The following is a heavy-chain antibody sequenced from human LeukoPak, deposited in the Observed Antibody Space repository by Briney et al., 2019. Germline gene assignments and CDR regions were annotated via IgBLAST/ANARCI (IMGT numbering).Heavy chain of an antibody. CDR3: AKNSVHDSYRYFYMYV. V-gene: IGHV3-23*01. J-gene: IGHJ6*03. D-gene: IGHD5/OR15-5a*01. Sequence: GGSPRASCEASGFSFCNYAMTWVRPAPGEGLEWVSSLGGSGDDTYSPDSLKGRFTLSRDTSQSTLFLQVNSLRAEDTAVTYCAKNSVHDSYRYFYMYVGDKGTTVTV. CDR1: GFSFCNYA. CDR2: LGGSGDDT.